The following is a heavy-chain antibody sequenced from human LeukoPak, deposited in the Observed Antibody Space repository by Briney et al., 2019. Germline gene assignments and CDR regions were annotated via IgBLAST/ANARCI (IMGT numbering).Heavy chain of an antibody. CDR2: IYYSGST. D-gene: IGHD3-3*01. CDR1: GGSISSGGYY. Sequence: SETLSLTCTVSGGSISSGGYYWSWIRQHPGKGLEWIGYIYYSGSTYYNPSLKSRVTISVDTSKNQLSLKLSSVTAADTAVYYCARDYEETGAFDIWGQGTMVTVSS. J-gene: IGHJ3*02. V-gene: IGHV4-31*03. CDR3: ARDYEETGAFDI.